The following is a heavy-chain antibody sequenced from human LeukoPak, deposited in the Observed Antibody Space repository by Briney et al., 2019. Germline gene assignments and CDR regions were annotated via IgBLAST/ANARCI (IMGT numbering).Heavy chain of an antibody. CDR2: IKQDGSEK. V-gene: IGHV3-7*01. D-gene: IGHD4-17*01. CDR1: GFTFSSYW. Sequence: GGSLRLSCAASGFTFSSYWMSWVRQAPGKGLEWVANIKQDGSEKYCVDSVKGRFTISRDNAKNSPYLQMNSLRAEDTAVYYCATSHDYGDYADYWGQGTLVTVSS. J-gene: IGHJ4*02. CDR3: ATSHDYGDYADY.